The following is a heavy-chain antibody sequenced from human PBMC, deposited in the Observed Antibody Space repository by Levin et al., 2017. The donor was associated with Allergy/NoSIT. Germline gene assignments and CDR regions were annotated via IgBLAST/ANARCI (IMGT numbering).Heavy chain of an antibody. V-gene: IGHV3-23*01. CDR1: GFTFSSYA. J-gene: IGHJ4*02. D-gene: IGHD3-3*01. CDR3: AKDRRTTVLRCLEWLPVYFDY. Sequence: GGSLRLSCAASGFTFSSYAMSWVRQAPGKGLEWVSAISGSGGSTYYADSVKGRFTISRDNSKNTLYLQMNSLRAEDTAVYYCAKDRRTTVLRCLEWLPVYFDYWGQGTLVTVSS. CDR2: ISGSGGST.